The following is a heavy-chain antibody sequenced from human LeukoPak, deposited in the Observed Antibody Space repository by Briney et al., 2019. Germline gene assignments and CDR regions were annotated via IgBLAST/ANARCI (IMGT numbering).Heavy chain of an antibody. CDR2: IYWDDDK. CDR3: AHRPVWFGQFDY. J-gene: IGHJ4*02. V-gene: IGHV2-5*02. Sequence: SGPTLVNPTQTLTLTCTFSGFSLSTGGVGVGWIRQPPGKALEWVASIYWDDDKRYSPSLKSRLTITRETSKNQVVLTMTNMDPVDTATYYCAHRPVWFGQFDYWGQGTLVTVSS. CDR1: GFSLSTGGVG. D-gene: IGHD3-10*01.